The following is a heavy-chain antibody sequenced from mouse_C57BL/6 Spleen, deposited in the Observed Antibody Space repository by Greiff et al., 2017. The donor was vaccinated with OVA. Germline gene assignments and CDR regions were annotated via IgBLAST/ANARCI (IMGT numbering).Heavy chain of an antibody. Sequence: QVQLQQPGAELVKPGASVKLSCKASGYTFTSYWMHWVKQRPGQGLEWIGMIHPNSGSTNYNEKFKSKATLTADKSSSTAYMQRSSLTSEDSAVYYCARDEDGNYYAMDYWGQGTSVTVSS. CDR1: GYTFTSYW. CDR3: ARDEDGNYYAMDY. J-gene: IGHJ4*01. V-gene: IGHV1-64*01. CDR2: IHPNSGST.